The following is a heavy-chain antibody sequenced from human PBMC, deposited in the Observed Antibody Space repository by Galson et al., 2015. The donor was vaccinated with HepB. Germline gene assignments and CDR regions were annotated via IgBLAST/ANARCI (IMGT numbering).Heavy chain of an antibody. Sequence: SLRLSCAASGFTFSSYGMHWVRQAPGKGLEWVAVIWYDGSNKYYADSVKGRFTISRDNSKNTLYLQMNSLRAEDTAVYYCARDEAARHSHLDYWGQGTLVTVSS. CDR2: IWYDGSNK. V-gene: IGHV3-33*01. D-gene: IGHD6-6*01. CDR3: ARDEAARHSHLDY. J-gene: IGHJ4*02. CDR1: GFTFSSYG.